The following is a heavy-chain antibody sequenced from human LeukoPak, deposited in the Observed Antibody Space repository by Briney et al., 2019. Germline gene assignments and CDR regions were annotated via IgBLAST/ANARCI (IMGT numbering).Heavy chain of an antibody. CDR3: ARDNRYCRGGTCHYPHFDS. J-gene: IGHJ4*02. V-gene: IGHV4-59*01. D-gene: IGHD2-15*01. Sequence: SETLSLTCTVSGGSISSYYWSWIRQPPGKGLEWIGYIYYSGNTNYNPSLKSRVTISVDTSNNQFSLKLSSVTAADTAVYYCARDNRYCRGGTCHYPHFDSWGQGTLVTVSS. CDR2: IYYSGNT. CDR1: GGSISSYY.